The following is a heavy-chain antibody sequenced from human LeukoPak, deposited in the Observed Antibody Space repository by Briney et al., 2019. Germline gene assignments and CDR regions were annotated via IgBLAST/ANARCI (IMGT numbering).Heavy chain of an antibody. D-gene: IGHD2-21*02. CDR2: ISSSSSTI. Sequence: GGSLRLSCAASGFTFSSYSMNWVRQAPGKGLEWVSYISSSSSTIYYADSVKGRFTISRDNAKNSLYLQMNSLRAEDTALYYCAKGPVVVTVVGYFDYWGQGTLVTVSS. V-gene: IGHV3-48*04. CDR3: AKGPVVVTVVGYFDY. CDR1: GFTFSSYS. J-gene: IGHJ4*02.